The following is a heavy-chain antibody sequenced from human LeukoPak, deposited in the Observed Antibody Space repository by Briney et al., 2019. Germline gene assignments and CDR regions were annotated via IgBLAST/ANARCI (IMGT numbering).Heavy chain of an antibody. D-gene: IGHD1-26*01. CDR3: TSGSYHGVFDY. Sequence: GRSLRLSCPASGSTFSSYSMNCVRQAPGKGLEWVSSISSSSSYIHYADSVKGRFTIARDNAKNSLYLQMNSLRAEDTAVYYCTSGSYHGVFDYWGQGTLVTVSS. CDR1: GSTFSSYS. J-gene: IGHJ4*02. CDR2: ISSSSSYI. V-gene: IGHV3-21*01.